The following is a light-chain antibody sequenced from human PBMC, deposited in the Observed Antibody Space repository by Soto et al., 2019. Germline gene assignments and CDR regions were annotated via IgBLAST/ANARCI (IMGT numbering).Light chain of an antibody. CDR3: QQYGNSPRT. CDR1: QSVRSSS. V-gene: IGKV3-20*01. J-gene: IGKJ1*01. CDR2: GAS. Sequence: ETVLTQSPGTLSLSPGERATLSCRASQSVRSSSLAWYQQKPGQAPRLLIYGASSRATGIPDRFSGSGSGTDFTLTISRLEPEDFAVYYCQQYGNSPRTFGQGTKV.